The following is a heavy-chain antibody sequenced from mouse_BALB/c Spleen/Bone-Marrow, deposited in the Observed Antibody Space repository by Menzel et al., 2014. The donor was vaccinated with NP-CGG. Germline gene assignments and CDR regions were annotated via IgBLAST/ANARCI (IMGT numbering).Heavy chain of an antibody. D-gene: IGHD1-1*01. Sequence: EVMLVESGPSLVKPSQTLSLTCSVTGDSITSGYWNWIRKFPGNKLEYMGYISYSGSTYYNPSLKSRISITRDTSKNQYYLQLNSVTTEDTATYYCARYYYGSSYYFDYWGQGTTLPVSS. CDR1: GDSITSGY. V-gene: IGHV3-8*02. CDR3: ARYYYGSSYYFDY. CDR2: ISYSGST. J-gene: IGHJ2*01.